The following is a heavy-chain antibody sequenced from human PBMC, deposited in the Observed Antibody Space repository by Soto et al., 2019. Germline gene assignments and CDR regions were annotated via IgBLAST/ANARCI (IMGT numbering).Heavy chain of an antibody. CDR1: DDNFVGCW. V-gene: IGHV5-51*01. CDR2: IYPSDSDT. CDR3: ARGGVSTRTFDY. Sequence: ESLRISYKVSDDNFVGCWIAWVRKMPGKGLELMGIIYPSDSDTRYRPSFQGQVTISADKSISSAYLQWSSLRASDTAMYYCARGGVSTRTFDYWGQGTPVTVSS. J-gene: IGHJ4*02. D-gene: IGHD3-3*01.